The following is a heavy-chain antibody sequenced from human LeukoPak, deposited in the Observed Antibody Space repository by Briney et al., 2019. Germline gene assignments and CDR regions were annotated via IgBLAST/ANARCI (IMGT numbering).Heavy chain of an antibody. CDR1: SGSISSYY. D-gene: IGHD3-10*01. CDR3: ARQGEEKGVDH. Sequence: SETLSLTCTVSSGSISSYYWTWIRQPPGKGLEWIGYIYYGGSTNYNPSLKSRVTISVDTSKNQFSLRLSSVTAADTAVYYCARQGEEKGVDHWGQGTLVTVSS. J-gene: IGHJ4*02. V-gene: IGHV4-59*08. CDR2: IYYGGST.